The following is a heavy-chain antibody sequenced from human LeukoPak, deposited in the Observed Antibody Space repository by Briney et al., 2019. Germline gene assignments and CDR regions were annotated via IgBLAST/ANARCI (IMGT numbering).Heavy chain of an antibody. J-gene: IGHJ2*01. D-gene: IGHD1-26*01. CDR1: GFTFSSYG. CDR2: IRYDGSNK. CDR3: AELGGVVFDL. V-gene: IGHV3-30*02. Sequence: PGGSLRLSCAASGFTFSSYGMHWVRQAPGKGLEWVAFIRYDGSNKYYADSVKGRFTISRDNSKNTLYLQMNSLRAEDTAVYYCAELGGVVFDLWGRGTLVTVSS.